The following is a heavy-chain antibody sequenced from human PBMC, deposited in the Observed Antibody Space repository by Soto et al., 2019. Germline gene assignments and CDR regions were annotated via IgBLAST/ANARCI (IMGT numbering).Heavy chain of an antibody. Sequence: SETLSLTCTVSGASISSGGFYWSWIRQHPGKGLEWIGYIYYSGSTYYNPSLKSRVTISVDTSKNQFSLKLSSVAAADTAVYYCARAGPPDSWGQGTLVTVS. V-gene: IGHV4-30-4*01. CDR2: IYYSGST. J-gene: IGHJ4*02. CDR3: ARAGPPDS. CDR1: GASISSGGFY.